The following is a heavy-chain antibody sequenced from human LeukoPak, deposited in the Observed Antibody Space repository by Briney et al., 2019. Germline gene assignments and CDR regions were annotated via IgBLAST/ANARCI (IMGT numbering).Heavy chain of an antibody. J-gene: IGHJ4*02. D-gene: IGHD2-15*01. CDR2: IKQDGSEK. Sequence: GGSLRLSCAASGLTFSSYWMSWVRQAPGKGLEWVANIKQDGSEKYYVDSVKGRFTISRDNAKNSLYLQMNSLRAEDTAVYYCGRVSESLVNGGVSWSFDNWGQGTLVTVSS. V-gene: IGHV3-7*03. CDR1: GLTFSSYW. CDR3: GRVSESLVNGGVSWSFDN.